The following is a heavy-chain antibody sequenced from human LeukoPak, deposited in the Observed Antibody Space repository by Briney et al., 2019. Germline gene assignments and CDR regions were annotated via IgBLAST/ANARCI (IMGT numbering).Heavy chain of an antibody. D-gene: IGHD3-9*01. CDR3: AKDVSRILTGARNYFDS. Sequence: GGSLRLSCAASGFTFNNYWMSWVRQVRQAPGKGLEWMAYIKQDGSEKYYVDSVKGRFTISRDNAKNSLYLQMNSLRAEDTAVYYCAKDVSRILTGARNYFDSWGQGTLVTVSS. V-gene: IGHV3-7*04. CDR2: IKQDGSEK. CDR1: GFTFNNYW. J-gene: IGHJ4*02.